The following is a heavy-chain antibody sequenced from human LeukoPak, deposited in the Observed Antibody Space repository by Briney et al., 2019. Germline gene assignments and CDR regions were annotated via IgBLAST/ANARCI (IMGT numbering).Heavy chain of an antibody. CDR3: AKANWVSNADAVW. V-gene: IGHV3-23*01. Sequence: GGSLRLSCAASGFTFSNYAMSWVRQAPGKGLEWVSGISGSGFTTHYADSVKGRFTLSRDDSRNTVYLQLNNLRVEDTAIYYCAKANWVSNADAVWWGQGTQVTVSS. J-gene: IGHJ4*02. CDR2: ISGSGFTT. CDR1: GFTFSNYA. D-gene: IGHD1-1*01.